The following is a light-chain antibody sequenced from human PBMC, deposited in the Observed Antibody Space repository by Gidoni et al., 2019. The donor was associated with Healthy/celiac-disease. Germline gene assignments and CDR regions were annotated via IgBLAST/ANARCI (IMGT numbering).Light chain of an antibody. J-gene: IGKJ4*01. CDR2: DAA. Sequence: DLQITQSPSSLSASVGDRVTITCPASQDISNYLNWYQQKPGKAPTILIYDAANLERGVPSRFSGSGAGTDFTFTISRLQPEDIATYYCQQYDNHPLTFGGGTKVEIK. CDR3: QQYDNHPLT. CDR1: QDISNY. V-gene: IGKV1-33*01.